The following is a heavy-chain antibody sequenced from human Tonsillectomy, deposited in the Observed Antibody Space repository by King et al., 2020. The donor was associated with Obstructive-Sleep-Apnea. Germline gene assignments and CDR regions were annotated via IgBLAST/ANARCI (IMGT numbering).Heavy chain of an antibody. CDR1: GGSISLFF. J-gene: IGHJ4*02. Sequence: PLQESGPGLVKTSETLSLTCSVSGGSISLFFWSWIRQPPGKGLEWIGYIFNSESTNYNPSLKSRVTISVDTSKNHVSLKLSSVTAADTAVYYCARGGQVRGVTTHYFDHWGQGTLVTVSS. CDR2: IFNSEST. CDR3: ARGGQVRGVTTHYFDH. D-gene: IGHD3-10*01. V-gene: IGHV4-59*01.